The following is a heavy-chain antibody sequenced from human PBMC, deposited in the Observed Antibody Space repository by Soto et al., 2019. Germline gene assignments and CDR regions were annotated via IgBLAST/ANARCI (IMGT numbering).Heavy chain of an antibody. J-gene: IGHJ5*02. CDR3: ARGCSGGDGDLFDP. CDR1: GYTFTSYA. V-gene: IGHV1-3*01. D-gene: IGHD2-15*01. CDR2: INAGNGNT. Sequence: ASVKVSCKASGYTFTSYAMHWVRQAPGQRLEWMGWINAGNGNTKYSQKFQGRVTITRDTSASTAYMELSSLRSEDTAVYYCARGCSGGDGDLFDPRGQGSLVTVSS.